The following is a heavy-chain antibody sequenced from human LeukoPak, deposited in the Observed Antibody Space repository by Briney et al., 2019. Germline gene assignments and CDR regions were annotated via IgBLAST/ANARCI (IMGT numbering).Heavy chain of an antibody. CDR3: ARGRSYGYYYYYMDV. D-gene: IGHD5-18*01. J-gene: IGHJ6*03. V-gene: IGHV1-2*02. CDR2: INPNGGVT. Sequence: GASVKVSCKASGYTFTGYCMHWVRQAPGQGLEWMGWINPNGGVTNYAQKFQGRVTTTRDTSISTAYMELSSLRSDDTAVYYCARGRSYGYYYYYMDVWGKGTTVTVSS. CDR1: GYTFTGYC.